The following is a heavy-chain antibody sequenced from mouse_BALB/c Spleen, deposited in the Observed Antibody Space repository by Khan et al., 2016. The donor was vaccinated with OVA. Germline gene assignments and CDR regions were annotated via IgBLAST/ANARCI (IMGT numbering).Heavy chain of an antibody. D-gene: IGHD1-1*01. CDR3: ARSNYYGTSLYAMDY. CDR2: ISPGSGSP. V-gene: IGHV1S41*01. J-gene: IGHJ4*01. CDR1: GYTFTSYW. Sequence: DLVKPGASVKLSCKVSGYTFTSYWINWIKQRPGQGLERIGQISPGSGSPYYNEMFLGKATVTVDTSSSTAYIQLNSLSSEDSADYFCARSNYYGTSLYAMDYWGQGTSVTVSS.